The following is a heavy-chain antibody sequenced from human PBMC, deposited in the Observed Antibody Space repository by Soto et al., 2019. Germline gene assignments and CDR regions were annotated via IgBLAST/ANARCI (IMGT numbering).Heavy chain of an antibody. CDR1: GFTFSSYA. CDR2: ISGSGGGT. J-gene: IGHJ5*02. V-gene: IGHV3-23*01. D-gene: IGHD6-19*01. CDR3: AKEEAVAATGSFDP. Sequence: EVQLLESGGDLIQPGGSLRLSCAASGFTFSSYAMSWGCHAPAKGLEWVSTISGSGGGTFYADSVKGRFTTSRDNSRNALYLQMTSLRADDTARYNGAKEEAVAATGSFDPWGQGTLVIVSS.